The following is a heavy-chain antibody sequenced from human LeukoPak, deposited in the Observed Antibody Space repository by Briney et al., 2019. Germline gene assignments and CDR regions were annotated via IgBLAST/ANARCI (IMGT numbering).Heavy chain of an antibody. CDR1: GYTFTSYS. V-gene: IGHV1-18*01. D-gene: IGHD2-15*01. Sequence: ASVKVSCKASGYTFTSYSITWVRQAPGQGLEWMGWISPYNGNTNYAQKLQGRVTMTTDTSTSTAYMYLRSLRSDDTAVYYCARGGLGYCSGGSCPSNWLDPWGQGTLVTVSS. J-gene: IGHJ5*02. CDR2: ISPYNGNT. CDR3: ARGGLGYCSGGSCPSNWLDP.